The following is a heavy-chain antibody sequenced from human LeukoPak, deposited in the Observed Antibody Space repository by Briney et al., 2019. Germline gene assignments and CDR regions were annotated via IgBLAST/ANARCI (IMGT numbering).Heavy chain of an antibody. CDR3: ARGGSHEPHDY. CDR1: GGSISGYF. Sequence: SETLSLTCTVSGGSISGYFWSWIRQPPGKGLEWIGYIPYSGSTNYNPSLKSRITISVDTSKNQFSLKLSSVTAADTAVYYCARGGSHEPHDYWGQGTLVTVSS. D-gene: IGHD1-14*01. CDR2: IPYSGST. V-gene: IGHV4-59*08. J-gene: IGHJ4*02.